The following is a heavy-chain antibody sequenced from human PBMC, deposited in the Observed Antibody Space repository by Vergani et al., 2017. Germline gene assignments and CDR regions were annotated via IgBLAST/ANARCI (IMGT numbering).Heavy chain of an antibody. CDR1: GFSFNTYW. Sequence: VQLVESGGGSVQSGGSLRLSCVASGFSFNTYWMHWVRQVPGKGLMWVARIDEYGNRATYGDFETGRFTISRDNAKNTVFLQMNNLRADDAGVYYCVRTGYCTGIACNTRFDSWGQGALVTVSS. V-gene: IGHV3-74*03. J-gene: IGHJ5*01. D-gene: IGHD2-8*02. CDR2: IDEYGNRA. CDR3: VRTGYCTGIACNTRFDS.